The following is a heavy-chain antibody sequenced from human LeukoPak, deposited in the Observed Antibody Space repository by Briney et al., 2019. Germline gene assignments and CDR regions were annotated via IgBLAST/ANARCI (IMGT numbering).Heavy chain of an antibody. CDR3: ARGDLAARMGY. D-gene: IGHD6-6*01. V-gene: IGHV4-34*01. CDR2: INPGGST. CDR1: GGSFSGFF. J-gene: IGHJ4*02. Sequence: SQTLSLTCAVYGGSFSGFFCTWIPHPPGKGLEWVGEINPGGSTNYNPSLKSRVTISIDTSKNQFSLKLTSVTAADTAVYYCARGDLAARMGYWGQGTLVTVSS.